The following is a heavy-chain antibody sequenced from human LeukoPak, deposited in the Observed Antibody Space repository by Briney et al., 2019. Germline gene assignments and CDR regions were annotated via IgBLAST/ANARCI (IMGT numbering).Heavy chain of an antibody. CDR3: ARVPPTVTAGRYYYCYMDV. J-gene: IGHJ6*03. CDR2: IYYSGST. Sequence: SETLSLTCTVSGGSISSGGYYWSWIRQHPGKGLEWIGYIYYSGSTYYNPSLKSRVTISVDTSKNQFSLRLSSVTAADTAVYYCARVPPTVTAGRYYYCYMDVWGKGTTVTVSS. D-gene: IGHD4-17*01. V-gene: IGHV4-31*03. CDR1: GGSISSGGYY.